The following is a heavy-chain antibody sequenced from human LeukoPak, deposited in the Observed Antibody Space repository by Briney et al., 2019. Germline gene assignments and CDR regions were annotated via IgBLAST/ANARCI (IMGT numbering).Heavy chain of an antibody. V-gene: IGHV4-31*03. J-gene: IGHJ4*02. CDR2: IYHSGTT. CDR1: GDSMTRGGYY. CDR3: ARAVDYRNYFDY. D-gene: IGHD4-11*01. Sequence: SQPLSLTCTVSGDSMTRGGYYWSWVRQHPGKGLEWIGFIYHSGTTFYNLSLEGRAAISVDTSQNQFSLKLTCVTAADTAVYYCARAVDYRNYFDYWGQGTLVTVSS.